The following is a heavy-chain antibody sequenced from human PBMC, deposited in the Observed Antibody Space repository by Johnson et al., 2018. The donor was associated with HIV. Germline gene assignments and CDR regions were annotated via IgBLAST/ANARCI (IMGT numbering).Heavy chain of an antibody. V-gene: IGHV3-7*01. J-gene: IGHJ3*02. CDR1: GFTFTNHY. Sequence: VQLVESGGGLVQPGGSLRLSCAASGFTFTNHYMTWVRQAPGKGLEWVANIKQDGSEKYSVDAVKGRFTISRDNSKNTLYLQMNSLRAEDTAVYYCARDALAAAGPIWGQGTMVTVSS. CDR2: IKQDGSEK. D-gene: IGHD6-13*01. CDR3: ARDALAAAGPI.